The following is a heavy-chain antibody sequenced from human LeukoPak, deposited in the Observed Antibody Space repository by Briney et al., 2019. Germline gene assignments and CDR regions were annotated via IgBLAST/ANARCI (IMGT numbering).Heavy chain of an antibody. CDR2: INPNSGGT. Sequence: ASVKVSCKASGYTFTGYYMHWVRQAPGQGLEWMGWINPNSGGTNYAQKFQGRVTMTRDTSISTAYMELSRLRSDDTAVYYCARDQGGSGSYYKGFDLWGQGTLVTVSS. V-gene: IGHV1-2*02. J-gene: IGHJ5*02. D-gene: IGHD3-10*01. CDR1: GYTFTGYY. CDR3: ARDQGGSGSYYKGFDL.